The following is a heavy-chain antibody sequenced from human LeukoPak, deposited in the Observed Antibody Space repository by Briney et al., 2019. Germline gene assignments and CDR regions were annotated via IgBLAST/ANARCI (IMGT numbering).Heavy chain of an antibody. CDR3: ARNRGGY. CDR2: ISGNSADI. V-gene: IGHV3-11*06. Sequence: GGSLRLSCVVSGFTFTDYYMTWVRQAPGKGLEWLSYISGNSADINYLDSVRGRFTISRDNAKNSLYLQMNSLGAEDTAVYYCARNRGGYWGQGTLVTVSS. CDR1: GFTFTDYY. D-gene: IGHD2/OR15-2a*01. J-gene: IGHJ4*02.